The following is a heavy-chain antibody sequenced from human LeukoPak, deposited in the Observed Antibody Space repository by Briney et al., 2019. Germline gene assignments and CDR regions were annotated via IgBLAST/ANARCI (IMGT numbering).Heavy chain of an antibody. CDR2: FDPEDGET. Sequence: ASVKVSCKVSGYTLTELSVHWVRQAPGKGLEWMGGFDPEDGETIYAQKFQGRVTMTEDTSTDTAYMELSSLRSEDTAVYYCATDLGYCSSTSCYGIDPWGQGTLVTVSS. CDR3: ATDLGYCSSTSCYGIDP. D-gene: IGHD2-2*01. CDR1: GYTLTELS. V-gene: IGHV1-24*01. J-gene: IGHJ5*02.